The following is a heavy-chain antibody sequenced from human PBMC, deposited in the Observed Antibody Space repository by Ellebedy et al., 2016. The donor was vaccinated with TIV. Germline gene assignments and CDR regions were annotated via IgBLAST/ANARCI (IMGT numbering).Heavy chain of an antibody. V-gene: IGHV4-59*01. Sequence: MPSETLSLTCTVSGGSISTYYWSWIRQPPGKGLEWIGYIYYSGSTNYNPSLKSRVTISVDTSKNQFSLSLSSMTAADTAVYYCARDSQSAWFGRPRHYFDSWGQGTLVTVSP. D-gene: IGHD3-10*01. CDR2: IYYSGST. CDR1: GGSISTYY. J-gene: IGHJ4*02. CDR3: ARDSQSAWFGRPRHYFDS.